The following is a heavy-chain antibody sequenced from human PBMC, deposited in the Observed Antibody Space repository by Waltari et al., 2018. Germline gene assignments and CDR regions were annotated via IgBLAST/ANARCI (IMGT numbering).Heavy chain of an antibody. Sequence: QVQLQESGPGLVKPSETLSLTCAVSGGSFSGYYWGWIRQPPGKGLEWIGYISGSSGSTDYNPALTSRVTISRDTSKNQFSLKLSSVTAADTAVYYCARVAGDYWGQGVLVTVSS. CDR3: ARVAGDY. CDR1: GGSFSGYY. V-gene: IGHV4-59*12. CDR2: ISGSSGST. D-gene: IGHD3-10*01. J-gene: IGHJ4*02.